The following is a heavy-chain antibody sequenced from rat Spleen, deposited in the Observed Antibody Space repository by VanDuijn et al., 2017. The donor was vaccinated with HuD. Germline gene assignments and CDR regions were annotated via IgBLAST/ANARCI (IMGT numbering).Heavy chain of an antibody. J-gene: IGHJ2*01. CDR1: GFTFSDYG. D-gene: IGHD1-6*01. CDR2: ISSGGDVT. CDR3: TRRVYYGSHFFDY. V-gene: IGHV5S13*01. Sequence: EVQLVESGGGLVQPGRSLKLSCAASGFTFSDYGVAWVRQAPEKGLEWVASISSGGDVTLYLDSAKGRFTISRDNAKTTLYVQMDSLRSEDTATYYCTRRVYYGSHFFDYWGQGVMVTVSS.